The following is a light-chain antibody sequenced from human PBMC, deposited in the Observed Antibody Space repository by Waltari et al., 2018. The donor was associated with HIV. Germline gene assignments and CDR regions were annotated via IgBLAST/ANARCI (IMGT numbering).Light chain of an antibody. J-gene: IGLJ2*01. CDR3: EVWDETRNRVV. V-gene: IGLV3-21*04. Sequence: YVLTQPPSVSVAQGKTATITCEGDRIGTKSVHWYQQKSGQAPQLIIYYDSDRPSGIPERFSGSHSGSAATLTISRVEDGDEADYYCEVWDETRNRVVFGGGTKLFAL. CDR1: RIGTKS. CDR2: YDS.